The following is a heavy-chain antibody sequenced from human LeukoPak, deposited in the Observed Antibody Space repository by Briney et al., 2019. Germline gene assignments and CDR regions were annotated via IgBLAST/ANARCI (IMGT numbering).Heavy chain of an antibody. V-gene: IGHV4-34*01. D-gene: IGHD3-16*01. CDR1: GGSFSGYY. CDR2: INHSGST. Sequence: SETLSLTCAVYGGSFSGYYWSWIRQPPGQGLEWIGEINHSGSTNYNPSLKSRVTISVDTSKNQFSLKLSSVTAADTAVYYCARELIASRNAFDIWGQGTMVTVSS. J-gene: IGHJ3*02. CDR3: ARELIASRNAFDI.